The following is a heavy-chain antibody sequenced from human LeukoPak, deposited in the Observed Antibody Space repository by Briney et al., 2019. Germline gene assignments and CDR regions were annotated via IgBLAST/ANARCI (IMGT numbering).Heavy chain of an antibody. V-gene: IGHV4-30-2*01. Sequence: SETLSLTCAVSGGSISSGGYSWSWIRQPPGKGLEWIGYIYHSGSTYYNPSLKSRVTISVDRSKNQFSLKLSSVTAADTAVYYWARVRYCSSTSCYRRDAYFDYWGQGTLVTVSS. CDR1: GGSISSGGYS. CDR2: IYHSGST. CDR3: ARVRYCSSTSCYRRDAYFDY. D-gene: IGHD2-2*02. J-gene: IGHJ4*02.